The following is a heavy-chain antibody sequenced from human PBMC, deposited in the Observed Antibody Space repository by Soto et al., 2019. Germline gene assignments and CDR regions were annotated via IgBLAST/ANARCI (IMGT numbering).Heavy chain of an antibody. CDR3: ARDQTKWLRDASDI. Sequence: QVQLVQSGAEVKKPGASVKVSCKASGYTFVSFGINWVRQAPGQGLEWLGRISPYNGDTSYAEKFRGRVAMTTDTSSSTVYLELRRLRSDDTSVYYCARDQTKWLRDASDIWGQGSMVTVSS. CDR1: GYTFVSFG. J-gene: IGHJ3*02. CDR2: ISPYNGDT. D-gene: IGHD2-8*01. V-gene: IGHV1-18*01.